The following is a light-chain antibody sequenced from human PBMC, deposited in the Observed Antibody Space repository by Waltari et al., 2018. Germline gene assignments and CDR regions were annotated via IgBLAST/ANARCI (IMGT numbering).Light chain of an antibody. V-gene: IGLV2-14*01. J-gene: IGLJ1*01. CDR1: SSDVGGYNY. CDR3: SSYKATSSFYV. CDR2: GVS. Sequence: QSALTQPASVSGSPGQSITISCTGTSSDVGGYNYVSWYPQHPGKAPKHMIAGVSNRPSGVSKRFSGSKSGNTASLTISGLQIEDEADYYCSSYKATSSFYVFAAATKVTVL.